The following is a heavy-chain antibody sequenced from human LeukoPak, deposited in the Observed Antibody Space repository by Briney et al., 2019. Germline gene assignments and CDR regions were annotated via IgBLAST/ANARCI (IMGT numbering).Heavy chain of an antibody. J-gene: IGHJ4*02. Sequence: GGSLRLSCAVSGFTFSRYWMHWVRQAPGKGLVWVSRINTDGRSTSYGDSVKGRFTISRDNAKNTLHVQVNRVRGEDTAFCYCAGVNRDNWTYFDYWGQGTLVTVSS. D-gene: IGHD1-20*01. CDR3: AGVNRDNWTYFDY. CDR2: INTDGRST. CDR1: GFTFSRYW. V-gene: IGHV3-74*01.